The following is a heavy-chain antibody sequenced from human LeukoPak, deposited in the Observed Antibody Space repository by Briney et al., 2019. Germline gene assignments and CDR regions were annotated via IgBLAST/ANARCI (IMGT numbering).Heavy chain of an antibody. CDR1: GGSIRSSAYY. V-gene: IGHV4-39*02. J-gene: IGHJ5*02. CDR3: ATRGTWVQPVDH. D-gene: IGHD1-26*01. Sequence: SETLSLTCTVSGGSIRSSAYYWAWIRQPPGQGLEWIGNIYYSGTTYYSPSLKSRITMSVDTSNNHFSLRLTSVTAADTAVYYCATRGTWVQPVDHWGQGALVIVSS. CDR2: IYYSGTT.